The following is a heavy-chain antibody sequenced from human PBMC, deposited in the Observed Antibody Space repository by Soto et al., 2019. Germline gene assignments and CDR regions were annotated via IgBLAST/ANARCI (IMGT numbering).Heavy chain of an antibody. CDR1: GFTFSSYA. CDR2: ISGSGDST. J-gene: IGHJ4*02. Sequence: EVQLLESGGGLVQPGGSLRLSCAASGFTFSSYAMRWVRQAPGKGLEWVSAISGSGDSTYYADSVKGRFTISRDNSKNTLYLQMNSLRAEDTAIYYCPRRGSGSYYDCWGQGTLVTVSS. V-gene: IGHV3-23*01. D-gene: IGHD1-26*01. CDR3: PRRGSGSYYDC.